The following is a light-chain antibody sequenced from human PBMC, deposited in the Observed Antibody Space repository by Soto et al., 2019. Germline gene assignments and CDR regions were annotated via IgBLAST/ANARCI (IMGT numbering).Light chain of an antibody. Sequence: QSALPQPPSIYATPGQKVTISSSGNRSNIGGNYVSWYQQHDPGKDPKLLSYENSQRPSGIPDRFSAAKSGTTATLAITGLQTGDEADYYCATWDTSLSGAVFGSGTKVTVL. CDR3: ATWDTSLSGAV. J-gene: IGLJ1*01. CDR1: RSNIGGNY. V-gene: IGLV1-51*01. CDR2: ENS.